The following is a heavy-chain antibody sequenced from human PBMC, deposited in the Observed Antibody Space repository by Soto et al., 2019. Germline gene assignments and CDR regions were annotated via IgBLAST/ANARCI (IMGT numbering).Heavy chain of an antibody. V-gene: IGHV4-59*08. J-gene: IGHJ6*02. Sequence: PSETLSLTCTVSGGSISSYYWSWIRQPPGKGLEWIGYIYYSGSTNYNPSLKSRVTISVDTSKNQFSLKLSSVTAADTAVYYCARYGSHFYYYKMDVWGQGTTVTVSS. D-gene: IGHD1-26*01. CDR2: IYYSGST. CDR3: ARYGSHFYYYKMDV. CDR1: GGSISSYY.